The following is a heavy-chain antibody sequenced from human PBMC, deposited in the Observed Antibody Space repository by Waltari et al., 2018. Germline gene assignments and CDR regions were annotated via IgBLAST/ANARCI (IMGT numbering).Heavy chain of an antibody. CDR3: ARVDAAAGYFYYGMDV. Sequence: EVQLVESGGGLVQPGGSLRLSCAASGLTVRTNYSSWVRQAPGKGLEWISIIYSGSTAYYADTVKGRFTISRDTSTNTLYLQMNSLRVEDTGVYYCARVDAAAGYFYYGMDVWGQGTTVTVSS. V-gene: IGHV3-66*01. CDR2: IYSGSTA. CDR1: GLTVRTNY. D-gene: IGHD6-13*01. J-gene: IGHJ6*02.